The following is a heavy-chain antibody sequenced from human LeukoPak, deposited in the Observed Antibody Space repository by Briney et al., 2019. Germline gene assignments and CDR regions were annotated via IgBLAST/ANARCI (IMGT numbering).Heavy chain of an antibody. CDR1: GFTVSSNY. V-gene: IGHV3-53*01. J-gene: IGHJ6*02. Sequence: GGSLRLSCAASGFTVSSNYMSRVRQAPGKELEWVSVIYSGGSTYYADSVKGRFTISRDNSKNTLYLQMNSLRAEDTAVYYCAKDYGDHGVGYYCYYGMDVWGQGTTVTVSS. D-gene: IGHD4-17*01. CDR3: AKDYGDHGVGYYCYYGMDV. CDR2: IYSGGST.